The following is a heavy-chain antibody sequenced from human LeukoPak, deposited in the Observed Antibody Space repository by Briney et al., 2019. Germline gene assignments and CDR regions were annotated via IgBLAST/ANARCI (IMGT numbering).Heavy chain of an antibody. CDR1: GFNVSNNY. D-gene: IGHD3-10*01. Sequence: QTGGSLRLSCAASGFNVSNNYMNWARQAPGKGLEWVSVIFSSGPTYYADSVKGRFTISRDTSKNALYLQMNSLRAEDTAVYYCAISGLGFGEFRGLDYWGQGTLVTVS. CDR2: IFSSGPT. J-gene: IGHJ4*02. V-gene: IGHV3-53*01. CDR3: AISGLGFGEFRGLDY.